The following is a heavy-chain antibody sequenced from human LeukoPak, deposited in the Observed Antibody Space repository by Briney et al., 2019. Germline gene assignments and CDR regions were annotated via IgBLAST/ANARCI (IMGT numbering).Heavy chain of an antibody. CDR1: GFTFDDYA. Sequence: PGGSLRLSCAASGFTFDDYAMHWVRQAPGKGLEWVSGISWNSGSIGYADSVKGRFTISRDNAKNSLYLQMNSLRAEDTALYYCAKDKGPSIAAAGNNWFDPWGQGTLVTVSS. D-gene: IGHD6-13*01. CDR2: ISWNSGSI. J-gene: IGHJ5*02. CDR3: AKDKGPSIAAAGNNWFDP. V-gene: IGHV3-9*01.